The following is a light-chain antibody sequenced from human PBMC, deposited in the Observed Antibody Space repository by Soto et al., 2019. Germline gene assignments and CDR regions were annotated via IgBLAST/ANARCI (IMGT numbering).Light chain of an antibody. CDR2: AAS. J-gene: IGKJ1*01. CDR3: QKYNSAQWT. Sequence: DIQMTQSPSSLSASVGDRVTITCRASQGISNYLAWYQQKPGKVPKLLIYAASTLQSGVPSRFSGSGSGTDFTLTINSLQPADVATYYCQKYNSAQWTFGQGTKVEIK. V-gene: IGKV1-27*01. CDR1: QGISNY.